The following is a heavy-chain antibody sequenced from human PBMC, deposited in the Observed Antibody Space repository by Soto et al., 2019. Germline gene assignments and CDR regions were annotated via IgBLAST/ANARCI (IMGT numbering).Heavy chain of an antibody. CDR1: GFRFSSYA. CDR2: ISYDGSNK. J-gene: IGHJ5*02. D-gene: IGHD6-19*01. Sequence: PGGSLRLSCAASGFRFSSYAMHWVRLGPGKGLEWVAVISYDGSNKYYADLVQGRFTISRDNSKNTLYLLMNSLRVEDTAVYYCARPHSSGWYGDLDTWGQGTLVTVSS. CDR3: ARPHSSGWYGDLDT. V-gene: IGHV3-30-3*01.